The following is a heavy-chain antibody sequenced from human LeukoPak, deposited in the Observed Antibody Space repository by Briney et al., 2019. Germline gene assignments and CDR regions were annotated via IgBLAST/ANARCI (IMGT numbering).Heavy chain of an antibody. J-gene: IGHJ4*02. V-gene: IGHV4-4*09. CDR3: ARLKTSFNYFDY. CDR2: VYTSGST. Sequence: PSETLSLTCTVSGDSISGYYWTWIRQPPGKGLEWIGYVYTSGSTNYNPSLKSRVTISVDTSKNQFSLKLSSVTAADTALYYWARLKTSFNYFDYWGQGTLVTVSS. CDR1: GDSISGYY. D-gene: IGHD6-6*01.